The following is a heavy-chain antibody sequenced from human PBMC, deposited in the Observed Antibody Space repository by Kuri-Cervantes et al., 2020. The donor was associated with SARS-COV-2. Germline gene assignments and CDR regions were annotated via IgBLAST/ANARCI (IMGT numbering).Heavy chain of an antibody. CDR3: AKGAYYYDSSGYSGDY. J-gene: IGHJ4*02. CDR2: ISGSGGST. D-gene: IGHD3-22*01. V-gene: IGHV3-23*01. CDR1: GFTFSSCG. Sequence: GGSLRLSCAASGFTFSSCGMHWVRQAPGKGLEWVSAISGSGGSTYYADSVKGRFTISRDNSKNTLYLQMNSLRAEDTAVYYCAKGAYYYDSSGYSGDYWGQGTLVTVSS.